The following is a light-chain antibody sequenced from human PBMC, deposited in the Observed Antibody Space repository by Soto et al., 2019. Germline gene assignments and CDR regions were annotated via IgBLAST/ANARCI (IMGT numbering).Light chain of an antibody. CDR3: QQSYSSPRT. Sequence: DIEMVQSPSSLSASLGDSVTLTCRASQSVSRTLAWYQQKPGQAPRLLMYDVSTRATGVPARFSGSGSGTEFTLTISSLQSEDFAVYYCQQSYSSPRTFGQGTKVDIK. J-gene: IGKJ1*01. CDR1: QSVSRT. V-gene: IGKV3-15*01. CDR2: DVS.